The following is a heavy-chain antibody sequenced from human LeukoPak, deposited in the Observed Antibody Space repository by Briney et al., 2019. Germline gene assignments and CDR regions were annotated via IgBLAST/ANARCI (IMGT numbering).Heavy chain of an antibody. V-gene: IGHV1-18*01. D-gene: IGHD3-10*01. CDR2: ISAYNGNT. CDR1: GYTFTSYG. CDR3: ARDGHTSGYYYMDV. J-gene: IGHJ6*03. Sequence: ASVKVSCKASGYTFTSYGISWVRQAPGQGLEWMGWISAYNGNTNYAQKLQGRVTMTRDTSISTTYLELTRLRSGDTAVYYCARDGHTSGYYYMDVWGKGTTVIVSS.